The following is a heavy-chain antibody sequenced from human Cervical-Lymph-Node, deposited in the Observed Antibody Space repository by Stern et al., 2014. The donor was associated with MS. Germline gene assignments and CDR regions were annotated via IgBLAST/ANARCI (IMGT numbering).Heavy chain of an antibody. V-gene: IGHV7-4-1*02. CDR1: GYTFTSYA. J-gene: IGHJ4*02. D-gene: IGHD6-6*01. CDR3: ASGVYSSSYSVP. CDR2: INTNTGNP. Sequence: QVQLVQSGSELKKPGASVKVSCKASGYTFTSYAMNWVRQVPGQGLEWMGWINTNTGNPTYSQGFTGRVIFSLANYVRTAYMQNSSLKAEDTAVYYCASGVYSSSYSVPWGQGTLVTVSS.